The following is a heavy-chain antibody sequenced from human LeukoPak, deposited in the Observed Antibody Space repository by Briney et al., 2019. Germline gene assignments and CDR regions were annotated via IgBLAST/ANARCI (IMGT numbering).Heavy chain of an antibody. CDR3: ATNGGGDSGYGNFDY. D-gene: IGHD5-12*01. V-gene: IGHV3-74*03. CDR2: INTDGSET. CDR1: GFTFSSYW. J-gene: IGHJ4*02. Sequence: GGSLRLSCEASGFTFSSYWMHWVRQVPGKGLMWVSRINTDGSETTYADSVKGRFTISRDNAKNSLYLQMNSLRPEDTALYYCATNGGGDSGYGNFDYWGQGTLVTVSS.